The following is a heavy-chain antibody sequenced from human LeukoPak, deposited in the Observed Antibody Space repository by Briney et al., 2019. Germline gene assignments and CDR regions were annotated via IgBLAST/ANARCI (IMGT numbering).Heavy chain of an antibody. V-gene: IGHV1-2*02. J-gene: IGHJ5*02. CDR1: GYTFTGYY. CDR2: INPNSGGT. D-gene: IGHD3-3*01. Sequence: GASVKVSCKASGYTFTGYYMHWVRQAPGQGLEWMGWINPNSGGTNYAQKFQGRVTVTRDTSISTAYMELSRLRSDDTAVYYCARAYYDFWSAASNWFDPWGQGTLVTVSS. CDR3: ARAYYDFWSAASNWFDP.